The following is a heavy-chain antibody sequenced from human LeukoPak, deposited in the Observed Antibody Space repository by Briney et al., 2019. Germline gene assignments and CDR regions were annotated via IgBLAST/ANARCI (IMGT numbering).Heavy chain of an antibody. J-gene: IGHJ6*03. D-gene: IGHD1-1*01. V-gene: IGHV3-23*01. CDR2: ISGSGGTT. CDR1: GFTFSSYA. CDR3: ARDPYNGAYSEGYYYYYMDV. Sequence: GGSLRLSCAASGFTFSSYAMSWVRQAPGKGLEWVSTISGSGGTTYYADSVKGRFTISRDNSKNTLYLQMNSLRVEDTAIYYCARDPYNGAYSEGYYYYYMDVWGKGTTVTVSS.